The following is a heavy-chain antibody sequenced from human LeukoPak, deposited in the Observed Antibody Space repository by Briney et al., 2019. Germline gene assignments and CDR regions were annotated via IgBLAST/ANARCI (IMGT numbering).Heavy chain of an antibody. CDR2: INHSGST. V-gene: IGHV4-34*01. CDR1: GGSFSGYY. CDR3: ARAPLVGATRTEYYYFDY. Sequence: SETLSLTCAVYGGSFSGYYWSWIRQPPGKGLEWIGEINHSGSTNYNPSLKSRVTISVDTSKNQFSLKLSSVTAADTAVYYCARAPLVGATRTEYYYFDYWGQGTLVTVSS. J-gene: IGHJ4*02. D-gene: IGHD1-26*01.